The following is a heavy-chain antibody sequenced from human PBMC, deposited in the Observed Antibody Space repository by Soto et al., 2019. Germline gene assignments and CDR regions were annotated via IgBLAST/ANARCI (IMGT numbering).Heavy chain of an antibody. Sequence: PSETLSLTCTFSCGSIISSSYYWGWIRQPPGKGLEWIGSIYYSGSTYYNPSLKSRVTISVDTSKNQFSLKLSSVTAADTAVYYCARLGYRDAFDIWGQGTMVTVSS. V-gene: IGHV4-39*01. CDR1: CGSIISSSYY. J-gene: IGHJ3*02. CDR3: ARLGYRDAFDI. D-gene: IGHD2-15*01. CDR2: IYYSGST.